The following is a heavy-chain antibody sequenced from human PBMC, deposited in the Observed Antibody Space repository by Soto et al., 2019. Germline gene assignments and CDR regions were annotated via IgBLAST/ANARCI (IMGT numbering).Heavy chain of an antibody. CDR1: GFTFSSYA. D-gene: IGHD1-26*01. Sequence: GSLRLSCAASGFTFSSYAMHWVRQAPGKGLEWVAVISYDGSNKYYADSVKGRFTISRDNSKNTLYLQMNSLRAEDTAVYYCARDTWEGEDYYYYGMDVWGQGTTVTVSS. CDR3: ARDTWEGEDYYYYGMDV. J-gene: IGHJ6*02. V-gene: IGHV3-30-3*01. CDR2: ISYDGSNK.